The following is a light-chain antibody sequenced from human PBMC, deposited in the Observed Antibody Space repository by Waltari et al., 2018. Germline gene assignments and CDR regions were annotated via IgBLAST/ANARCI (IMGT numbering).Light chain of an antibody. J-gene: IGKJ3*01. Sequence: DIVMTQSPDSLAVSLGERATINCKSSQSLFYSSNSKNYLAWYQQKPGQSPKLLIYWASTRESGVPDRFSGSGSGTDLTLTISTLQAEDVAVYYCHQYYSLFTFGPGTKVDIK. CDR2: WAS. V-gene: IGKV4-1*01. CDR1: QSLFYSSNSKNY. CDR3: HQYYSLFT.